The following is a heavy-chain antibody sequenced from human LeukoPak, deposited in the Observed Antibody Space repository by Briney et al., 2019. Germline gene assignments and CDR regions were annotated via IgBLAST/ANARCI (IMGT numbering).Heavy chain of an antibody. Sequence: PSETLSLTCTVSVGSISIYYWSWIRQPPGEGLEWIGYIYYSGSTNYNRSLKSRVTISVDTSKNQFSLKLTSVTAADTAVYYCARLSRGAAAGFDYWGQGTLVTVSS. J-gene: IGHJ4*02. V-gene: IGHV4-59*08. CDR1: VGSISIYY. CDR2: IYYSGST. D-gene: IGHD6-13*01. CDR3: ARLSRGAAAGFDY.